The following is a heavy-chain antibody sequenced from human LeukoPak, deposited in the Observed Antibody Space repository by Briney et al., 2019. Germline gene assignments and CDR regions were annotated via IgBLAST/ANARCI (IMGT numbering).Heavy chain of an antibody. CDR3: AKRHDSGGYTIDP. CDR1: GFTFSNYG. Sequence: EGSLRLSCAASGFTFSNYGMHWVRQAPGKGLEWVSSIQYDGSNKFYGDSVKGRFTISRDNSKNTLYLQMNSLRSEDTAVYYCAKRHDSGGYTIDPWGQGTLVTVSS. D-gene: IGHD3-22*01. J-gene: IGHJ5*02. CDR2: IQYDGSNK. V-gene: IGHV3-30*02.